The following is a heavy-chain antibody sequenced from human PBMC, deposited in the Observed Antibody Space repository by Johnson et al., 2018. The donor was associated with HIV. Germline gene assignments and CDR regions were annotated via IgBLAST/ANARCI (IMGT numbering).Heavy chain of an antibody. V-gene: IGHV3-20*04. CDR3: ASTIYIVPTGRSYDAFDI. D-gene: IGHD5-12*01. Sequence: VESGGGAVRPGGSLRISCAASGFTFDDYGMSWVRQAPGKGLEWVSGINWSGGSTGYADSMKGRFTISRDNARNSLYLQMNSLTPEDTAVYYCASTIYIVPTGRSYDAFDIWGQGTLVTVSS. J-gene: IGHJ3*02. CDR1: GFTFDDYG. CDR2: INWSGGST.